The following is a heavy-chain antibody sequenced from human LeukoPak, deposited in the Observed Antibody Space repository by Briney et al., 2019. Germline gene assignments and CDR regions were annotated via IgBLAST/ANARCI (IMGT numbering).Heavy chain of an antibody. Sequence: PGGTQSLLCAVSGFTFSIYSMNCVPEAPGKGVVWVSYISSSSSTIYYADSVKGRFTISRDNAKNSLYLQMNSLRAEDTAVYYCARDLSSSWDDNYYYYGMDVWGQGTTVTVSS. CDR3: ARDLSSSWDDNYYYYGMDV. D-gene: IGHD6-13*01. V-gene: IGHV3-48*01. CDR2: ISSSSSTI. J-gene: IGHJ6*02. CDR1: GFTFSIYS.